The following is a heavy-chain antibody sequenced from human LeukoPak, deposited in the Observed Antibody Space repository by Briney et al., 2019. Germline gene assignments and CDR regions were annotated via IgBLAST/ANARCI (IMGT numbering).Heavy chain of an antibody. CDR3: ARTAVTEDY. D-gene: IGHD4-17*01. CDR2: INHSGST. J-gene: IGHJ4*02. Sequence: SETLSLTCAVYGGSFSGYYWSWIRQPPGKGLEWIGEINHSGSTNYNPSLKSRVTISVDTSKNQFSLKLSSVTAADTAVYYCARTAVTEDYWGQETLVTVSS. CDR1: GGSFSGYY. V-gene: IGHV4-34*01.